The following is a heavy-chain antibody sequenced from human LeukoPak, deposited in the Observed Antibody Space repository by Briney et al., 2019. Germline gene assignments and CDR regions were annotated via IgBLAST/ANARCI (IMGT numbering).Heavy chain of an antibody. J-gene: IGHJ4*02. D-gene: IGHD2-15*01. Sequence: GGSLRLSCAASGFTFSSYAMSWVRQAPGKGLEWVSRISGGDGGDTWYADSVKGRFTITRDKGRNTLYLQMNSLRVEDTAVYYCAREVVTSGIRYFDYWGQGTLVTVSS. CDR1: GFTFSSYA. V-gene: IGHV3-23*01. CDR2: ISGGDGGDT. CDR3: AREVVTSGIRYFDY.